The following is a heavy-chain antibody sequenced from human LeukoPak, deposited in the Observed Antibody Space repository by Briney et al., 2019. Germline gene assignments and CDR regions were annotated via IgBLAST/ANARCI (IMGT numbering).Heavy chain of an antibody. V-gene: IGHV1-2*06. CDR2: INPNSGGT. CDR3: ARDEVGYSSDLYYFDY. J-gene: IGHJ4*02. CDR1: GYTFTGYY. D-gene: IGHD6-25*01. Sequence: GASVKVSCKASGYTFTGYYMHWVRQAPGQGLEWMGRINPNSGGTNYAQKCQGRVTMTRDTSISTAYMEMSRPRSDDTAVYYCARDEVGYSSDLYYFDYWGQGTLVTVSS.